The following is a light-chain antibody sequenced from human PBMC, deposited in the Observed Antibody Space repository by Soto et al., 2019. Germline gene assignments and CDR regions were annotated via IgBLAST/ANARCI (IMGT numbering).Light chain of an antibody. V-gene: IGLV2-14*01. CDR2: DVS. CDR3: SSYTSSSTSYV. J-gene: IGLJ1*01. Sequence: QSVLTQPASVSGPPGQSITISCTGTSSDVGGYNYVSWYQQHPGKAPKLMIYDVSNRPSGVSNRFSGSKSGNTASLTISGLQAEDEADYYCSSYTSSSTSYVFGTGTKVTVL. CDR1: SSDVGGYNY.